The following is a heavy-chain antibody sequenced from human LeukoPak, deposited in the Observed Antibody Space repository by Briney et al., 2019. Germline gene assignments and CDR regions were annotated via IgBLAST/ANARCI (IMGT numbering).Heavy chain of an antibody. CDR3: ARDMAGGSGIDY. D-gene: IGHD3-16*01. Sequence: PGGSLRLSCAASGFTFSSYAMSWVRQAPGKGLEWVSAISGSGGSTYYADSVKGRFTISRDNSKNTLYLQMNSLRAEDTAVYYCARDMAGGSGIDYWGQGTLVTVSS. J-gene: IGHJ4*02. V-gene: IGHV3-23*01. CDR2: ISGSGGST. CDR1: GFTFSSYA.